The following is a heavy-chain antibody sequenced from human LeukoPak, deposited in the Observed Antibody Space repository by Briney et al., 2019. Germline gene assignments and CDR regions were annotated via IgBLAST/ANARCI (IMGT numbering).Heavy chain of an antibody. V-gene: IGHV4-38-2*02. J-gene: IGHJ1*01. CDR1: GYSNSSGYY. Sequence: SETLSLTCTVSGYSNSSGYYWGWIRQPPGKGLEWIGYIYYSGSTNYNPSLKSRVTISVDTSKNQFSLKLSSVTAADTAVYYCARGRYDILTGYYFQHWGQGTLVTVSS. CDR3: ARGRYDILTGYYFQH. D-gene: IGHD3-9*01. CDR2: IYYSGST.